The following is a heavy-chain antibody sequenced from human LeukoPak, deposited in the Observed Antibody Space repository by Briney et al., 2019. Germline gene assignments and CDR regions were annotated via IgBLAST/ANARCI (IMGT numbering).Heavy chain of an antibody. CDR3: ARNPLDSYSNYAPGWFDP. CDR2: IYTSGST. CDR1: GGSISSYY. D-gene: IGHD4-11*01. V-gene: IGHV4-4*07. J-gene: IGHJ5*02. Sequence: SETLSLTCTVSGGSISSYYWSWIRQPAGKGLEWIGRIYTSGSTNYNPSLKSRVTMSVDTSKNQFSLKLSSVTAADTAVYYCARNPLDSYSNYAPGWFDPWGQGTLVTVSS.